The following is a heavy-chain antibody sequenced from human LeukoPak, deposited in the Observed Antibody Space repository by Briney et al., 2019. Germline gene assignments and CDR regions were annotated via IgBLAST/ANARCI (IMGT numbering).Heavy chain of an antibody. Sequence: GGSLRLSCAASGFTFSTYGMNWVRQAPGKGLEWVSAISGSGGGTYYADSVKGRFTISRDNSKNTLFLEMNSLRAEDTALYYCAKVIRGEDSSGWYGPSDCWGQGTLVTVSS. CDR2: ISGSGGGT. V-gene: IGHV3-23*01. CDR1: GFTFSTYG. D-gene: IGHD6-19*01. J-gene: IGHJ4*02. CDR3: AKVIRGEDSSGWYGPSDC.